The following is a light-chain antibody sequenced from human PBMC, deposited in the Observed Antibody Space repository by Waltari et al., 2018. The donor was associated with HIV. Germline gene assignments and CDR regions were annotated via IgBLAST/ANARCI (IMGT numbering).Light chain of an antibody. CDR2: EAA. V-gene: IGKV1-12*01. CDR1: QDISKW. Sequence: DFQITQSPSSVAASVGDRVTITCRASQDISKWLAWYQKNPGKAPNFLIYEAARLQRGVPSRFSCSGSGTDFTLTINSLQPEDFATYYCQRADSFPRAFGQGTKVEIK. J-gene: IGKJ2*01. CDR3: QRADSFPRA.